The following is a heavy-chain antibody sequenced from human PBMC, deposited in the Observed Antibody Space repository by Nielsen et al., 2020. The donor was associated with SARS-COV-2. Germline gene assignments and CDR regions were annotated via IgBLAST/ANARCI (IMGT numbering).Heavy chain of an antibody. CDR1: GFTFSSYW. CDR3: ASGLKETMITFGGVIVEDYMDV. J-gene: IGHJ6*03. Sequence: GGSLRLSCAASGFTFSSYWMSWVRQAPGKGLEWVANIKQDGSEKYYVDSVKGRFTISRDNAKNSLYLQMNSLRAEDTAVYYCASGLKETMITFGGVIVEDYMDVWGKGTTVTVSS. CDR2: IKQDGSEK. V-gene: IGHV3-7*01. D-gene: IGHD3-16*02.